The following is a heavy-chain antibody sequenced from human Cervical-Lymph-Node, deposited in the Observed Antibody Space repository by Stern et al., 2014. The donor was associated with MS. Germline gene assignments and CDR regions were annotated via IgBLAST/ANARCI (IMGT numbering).Heavy chain of an antibody. CDR1: GFSISSGYH. Sequence: QVQLQESGPGLVKPSETLSLTCSVSGFSISSGYHWGWIRQPPGNGMEWIGSISHSGDTFYNPSLKSRVTISVDPSKNRLSLKLRSVTAADTAVYYCARDPAYFDYWGQGTPVTVSS. V-gene: IGHV4-38-2*02. CDR3: ARDPAYFDY. J-gene: IGHJ4*02. CDR2: ISHSGDT.